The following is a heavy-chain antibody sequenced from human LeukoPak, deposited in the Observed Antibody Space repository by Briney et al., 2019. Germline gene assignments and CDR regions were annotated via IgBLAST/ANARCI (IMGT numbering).Heavy chain of an antibody. CDR2: FDREDSET. CDR3: ATGGRDSWELYFDY. Sequence: ASVTVSYRFSGYTLTVLSMHWVRQPPGKGREGMGGFDREDSETIYAQKFQGRVTMTQDTSTDAAYMELSSLRSEDTAVYHCATGGRDSWELYFDYWGQGTLVTVSS. J-gene: IGHJ4*02. CDR1: GYTLTVLS. V-gene: IGHV1-24*01. D-gene: IGHD1-26*01.